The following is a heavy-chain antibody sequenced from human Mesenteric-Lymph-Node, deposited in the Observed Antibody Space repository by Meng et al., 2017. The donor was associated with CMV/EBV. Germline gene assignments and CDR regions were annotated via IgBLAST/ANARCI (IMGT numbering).Heavy chain of an antibody. D-gene: IGHD3-10*01. CDR3: ARDQPYGSGPYYRDFPHMDV. V-gene: IGHV4-61*01. CDR2: IHYSGSI. J-gene: IGHJ6*02. CDR1: GGSVSSDNYY. Sequence: SETLSLTCSVSGGSVSSDNYYWTWIRQPPGKGLEWIGHIHYSGSINYNPSLKSRVTISLDTSKDQFSLKLTSVTAADTAVYYCARDQPYGSGPYYRDFPHMDVWGRGTTVTVSS.